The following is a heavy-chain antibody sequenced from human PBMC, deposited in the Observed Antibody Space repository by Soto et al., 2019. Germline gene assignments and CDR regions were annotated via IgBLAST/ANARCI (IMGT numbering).Heavy chain of an antibody. D-gene: IGHD2-15*01. CDR3: ARAELGYCSGGSCYSGYYGMDV. V-gene: IGHV1-2*04. J-gene: IGHJ6*02. CDR2: INPNSGGT. Sequence: QVQLVQSGAEVKKPGASVKVSCKASGYTFTGYYMHWVRQAPGQGLEWMGWINPNSGGTNYAQKFQGWVTMTRDTSISTAYMGLVRLRSDDTGVYYCARAELGYCSGGSCYSGYYGMDVWGQGTTVTVSS. CDR1: GYTFTGYY.